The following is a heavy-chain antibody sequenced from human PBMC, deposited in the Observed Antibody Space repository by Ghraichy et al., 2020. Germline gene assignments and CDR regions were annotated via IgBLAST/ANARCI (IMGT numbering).Heavy chain of an antibody. D-gene: IGHD6-19*01. CDR2: IYYSGSA. CDR3: ATSSSWAVAGPKGFDY. J-gene: IGHJ4*02. CDR1: GVSVNSGAFY. V-gene: IGHV4-61*08. Sequence: SETLSLTCTVSGVSVNSGAFYWSWIRQPPGKGLEWIGYIYYSGSADYSPSLKSRVTLSVDTSKNQFSLKLSSVTAADTAVYYCATSSSWAVAGPKGFDYWGQGTLVTVSS.